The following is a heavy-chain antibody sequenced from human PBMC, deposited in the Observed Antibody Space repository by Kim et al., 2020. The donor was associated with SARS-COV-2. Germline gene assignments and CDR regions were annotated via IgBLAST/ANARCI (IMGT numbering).Heavy chain of an antibody. CDR1: GYTFYTYA. CDR2: INGGNGYT. J-gene: IGHJ4*02. V-gene: IGHV1-3*01. CDR3: VRDHRNDTGYYSFDY. Sequence: ASVKVSCKASGYTFYTYAMHWVRQAPGQRLEWMGWINGGNGYTEYSQKFQGRVTITRDTSAQTAYMELTSLRSEDTALYYCVRDHRNDTGYYSFDYWGQGTLVTVCS. D-gene: IGHD3-22*01.